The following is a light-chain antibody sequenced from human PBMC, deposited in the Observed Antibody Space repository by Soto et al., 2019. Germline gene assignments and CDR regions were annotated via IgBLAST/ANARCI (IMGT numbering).Light chain of an antibody. CDR3: LQYGGSPYN. CDR1: QSVRNNY. V-gene: IGKV3-20*01. Sequence: EVVLTQSPGALSLSPGERATLSCRASQSVRNNYLAWYQQKPDQTPRLLIYGAFFRASGVPDRFSGSASGTDFTLTISRLEPEDFAVYYCLQYGGSPYNFGQGTKVEI. J-gene: IGKJ2*01. CDR2: GAF.